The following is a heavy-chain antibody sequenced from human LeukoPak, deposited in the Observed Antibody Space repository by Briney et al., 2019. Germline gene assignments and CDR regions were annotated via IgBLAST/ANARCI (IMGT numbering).Heavy chain of an antibody. J-gene: IGHJ4*02. CDR1: GFTFSSYW. V-gene: IGHV3-74*01. Sequence: GGSLRLSCAASGFTFSSYWMHWVRQAPGKGLVWVSRINTDGSSTSYADSVKGRFTISRDNSKNSLYLQMNSLRTEDTALYYCAKGSLSGSLDYWGQGTLVTVSS. CDR3: AKGSLSGSLDY. CDR2: INTDGSST. D-gene: IGHD1-26*01.